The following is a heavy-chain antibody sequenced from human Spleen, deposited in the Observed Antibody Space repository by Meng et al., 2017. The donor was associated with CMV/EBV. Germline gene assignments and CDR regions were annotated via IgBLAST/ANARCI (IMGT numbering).Heavy chain of an antibody. D-gene: IGHD2-2*01. J-gene: IGHJ4*02. Sequence: SVKVSCKASGGTFSSYAISWVRQAPGQGLGWMGGIIPIFGTANYAQKFQGRVTITTDESTSTAYMELSSLRSEDTAVYYCASTPYCSSTSCYYVYWGQGTLVTVSS. CDR3: ASTPYCSSTSCYYVY. V-gene: IGHV1-69*05. CDR1: GGTFSSYA. CDR2: IIPIFGTA.